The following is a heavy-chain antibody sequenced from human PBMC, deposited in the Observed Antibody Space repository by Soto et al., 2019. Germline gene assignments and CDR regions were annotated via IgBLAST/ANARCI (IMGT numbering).Heavy chain of an antibody. J-gene: IGHJ3*02. CDR3: ARGTTRTTNHDAFDI. CDR1: GFTFSSYD. D-gene: IGHD1-7*01. CDR2: IGTAGDT. Sequence: GGSLRLSCAASGFTFSSYDMHWVRQATGKGLEWVSAIGTAGDTYYPGSVKGRFTISRENAKNSLYLQMNSLRAGDTAVYYCARGTTRTTNHDAFDIWGQGTMVTVSS. V-gene: IGHV3-13*01.